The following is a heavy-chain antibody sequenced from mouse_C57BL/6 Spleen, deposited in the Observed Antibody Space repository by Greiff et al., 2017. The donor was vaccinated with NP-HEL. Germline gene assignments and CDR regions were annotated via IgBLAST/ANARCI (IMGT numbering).Heavy chain of an antibody. CDR2: INPYNGGT. Sequence: VQLQQSGPVLVKPGASVKMSCKASGYTFTDYYMNWVKQSHGKSLEWIGVINPYNGGTSYNQKFKGKATLTVDKSSSTAYMELNSLTSEDSAVYYCAREGAYSNYEYFDVWGTGTTVTVSS. CDR3: AREGAYSNYEYFDV. V-gene: IGHV1-19*01. J-gene: IGHJ1*03. CDR1: GYTFTDYY. D-gene: IGHD2-5*01.